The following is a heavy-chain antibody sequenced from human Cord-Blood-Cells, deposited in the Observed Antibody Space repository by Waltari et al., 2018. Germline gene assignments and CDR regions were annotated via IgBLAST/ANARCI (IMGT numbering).Heavy chain of an antibody. CDR1: GFTFSSYS. CDR3: ALNWNDAFDI. CDR2: ISSMMSYI. D-gene: IGHD1-20*01. V-gene: IGHV3-21*01. J-gene: IGHJ3*02. Sequence: EVQLVESGGGLVKPGGSLRLSCAASGFTFSSYSMNWVGLAPGKGVEWSSSISSMMSYIYYADSVKGRFTISRDNAKNSLYLQMSSLRAEDTAVYYCALNWNDAFDIWGQGTMVTVSS.